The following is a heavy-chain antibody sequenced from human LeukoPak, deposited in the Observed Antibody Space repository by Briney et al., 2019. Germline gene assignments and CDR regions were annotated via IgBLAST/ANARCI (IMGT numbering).Heavy chain of an antibody. CDR1: GFTFSSYA. CDR3: ASLYDSSGYYWRLSAFDI. Sequence: GGSLRLSCAASGFTFSSYAMTWVRQAPGKGLEWVSSISSSSSYIYYADSVKGRFTISRDNAKNSLYLQMNSLRAEDTAVYYCASLYDSSGYYWRLSAFDIWGQGTMVTVSS. CDR2: ISSSSSYI. D-gene: IGHD3-22*01. V-gene: IGHV3-21*01. J-gene: IGHJ3*02.